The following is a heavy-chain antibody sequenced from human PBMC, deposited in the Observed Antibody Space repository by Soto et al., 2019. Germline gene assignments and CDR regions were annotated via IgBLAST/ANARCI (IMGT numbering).Heavy chain of an antibody. CDR3: AKDYTGSSGYYSVDWFDP. V-gene: IGHV3-23*01. CDR2: ISGSGGST. J-gene: IGHJ5*02. D-gene: IGHD3-22*01. CDR1: GFTFSSYA. Sequence: GGSLRLSCAASGFTFSSYAMSWARQAPGKGLEWVSAISGSGGSTYYADSVKGRFTISRDNSKNTLYLQMNSLGAEDTAVYYCAKDYTGSSGYYSVDWFDPWGQGTLVTVSS.